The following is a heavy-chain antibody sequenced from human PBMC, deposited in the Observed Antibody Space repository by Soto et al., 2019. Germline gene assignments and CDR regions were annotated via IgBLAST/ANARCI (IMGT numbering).Heavy chain of an antibody. Sequence: GGSLTLSCAASGFTFKNAWMNWVRQAPGKGLEWVSRIKSKTSGGTAEYGTPVKGRFTISRDDSKSILYLQLNSLKIEDTAVYYCTTGSLFDIVTGSEDYWGQGNQVTVSS. J-gene: IGHJ4*02. V-gene: IGHV3-15*07. CDR1: GFTFKNAW. D-gene: IGHD3-9*01. CDR2: IKSKTSGGTA. CDR3: TTGSLFDIVTGSEDY.